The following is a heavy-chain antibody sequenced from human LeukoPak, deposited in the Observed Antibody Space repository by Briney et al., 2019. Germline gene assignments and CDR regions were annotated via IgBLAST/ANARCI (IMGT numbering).Heavy chain of an antibody. D-gene: IGHD6-13*01. Sequence: SETLSLTCTVSGSSISSSSYYWGWIRQPPGKGLEWIGSIYYSGSTYYNPSLKSRVTISVDTSKNQFSLKLSSVTAADTAVYYCARRSIAAAGIVDYWGQGTLVTVSS. J-gene: IGHJ4*02. V-gene: IGHV4-39*01. CDR1: GSSISSSSYY. CDR2: IYYSGST. CDR3: ARRSIAAAGIVDY.